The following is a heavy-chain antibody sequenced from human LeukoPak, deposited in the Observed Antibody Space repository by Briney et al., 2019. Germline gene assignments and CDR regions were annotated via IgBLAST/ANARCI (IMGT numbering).Heavy chain of an antibody. D-gene: IGHD3-10*01. CDR2: ISAYNGNT. V-gene: IGHV1-18*01. CDR3: ARGPFDMVRGVMYYYGMDV. J-gene: IGHJ6*02. Sequence: GASVKVSCKASGYTFTSYGISWVRQAPGQGLEWMGWISAYNGNTNYAQKLQGRVTMTTDTSTSTAYMELRSLRSDDTAVYYCARGPFDMVRGVMYYYGMDVWGQGTTVTVSS. CDR1: GYTFTSYG.